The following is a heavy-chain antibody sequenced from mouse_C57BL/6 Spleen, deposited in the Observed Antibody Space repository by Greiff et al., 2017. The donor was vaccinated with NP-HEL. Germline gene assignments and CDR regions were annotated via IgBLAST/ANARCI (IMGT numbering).Heavy chain of an antibody. CDR1: GYTFTDYE. CDR3: TRGGYDYGYAMDY. D-gene: IGHD2-4*01. V-gene: IGHV1-15*01. Sequence: VQLQQSGAELVRPGASVTLSCKASGYTFTDYEMHWVKQTPVHGLEWIGAIDPETGGTAYNQKFKGKAILTADKSSSTAYMRLRSLTSEDSAVYYCTRGGYDYGYAMDYWGQGTSVTVSS. CDR2: IDPETGGT. J-gene: IGHJ4*01.